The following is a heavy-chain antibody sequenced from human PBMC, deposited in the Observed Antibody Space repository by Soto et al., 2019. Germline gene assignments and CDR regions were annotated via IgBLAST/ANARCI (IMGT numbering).Heavy chain of an antibody. CDR2: IQSDGRNT. V-gene: IGHV3-30*18. CDR1: GFTFRSYG. J-gene: IGHJ5*02. D-gene: IGHD3-3*01. CDR3: AKPRPSLEWPPFDP. Sequence: QVQLVESGGGVVQSGRSLRLSCAASGFTFRSYGMHWVRQSPGKGLEWVAVIQSDGRNTDYADSVKGRFFISRDNTRNMWYLQRTSLRADETAVYYCAKPRPSLEWPPFDPWGQGTLVTVSS.